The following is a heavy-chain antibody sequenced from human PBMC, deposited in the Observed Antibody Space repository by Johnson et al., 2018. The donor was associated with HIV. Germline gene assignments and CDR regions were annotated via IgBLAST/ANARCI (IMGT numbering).Heavy chain of an antibody. Sequence: VQLVESGGGLVQPGRSLRLSCAASGFTFDDYAMHWVRQAPGKGLEWVSGISWNSGSIGYADSVKGRFTISRDNAKNSLYLQMNSLRAEDTALYYCARDSGIAAAGSAGAFDIWGQGTMVTVSS. V-gene: IGHV3-9*01. CDR2: ISWNSGSI. CDR3: ARDSGIAAAGSAGAFDI. D-gene: IGHD6-13*01. CDR1: GFTFDDYA. J-gene: IGHJ3*02.